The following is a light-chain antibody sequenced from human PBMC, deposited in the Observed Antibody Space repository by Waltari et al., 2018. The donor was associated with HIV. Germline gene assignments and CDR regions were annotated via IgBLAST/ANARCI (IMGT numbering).Light chain of an antibody. V-gene: IGKV4-1*01. CDR2: WAS. Sequence: DIVMTQSPDSLAVSLGARATINCKSSQSVLSISNKKNFLPWYQKNPGQSPTLLIFWASTRESGVPDRFSGRVSVTDFTLAIRSLEAEDVAVYYCQQYYDTPPTFGQGTKVEIK. J-gene: IGKJ1*01. CDR3: QQYYDTPPT. CDR1: QSVLSISNKKNF.